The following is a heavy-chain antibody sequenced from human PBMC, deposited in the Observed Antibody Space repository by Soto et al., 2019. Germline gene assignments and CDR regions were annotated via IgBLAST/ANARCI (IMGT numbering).Heavy chain of an antibody. CDR2: INPNSGGT. CDR3: ARAPRRYDFWSGYYDPYYYYGMDV. V-gene: IGHV1-2*04. CDR1: GYTFTGYY. D-gene: IGHD3-3*01. J-gene: IGHJ6*02. Sequence: ASVKVSCKASGYTFTGYYMHWVRQAPGQGLEWMGWINPNSGGTNYAQKFQGWVTMTRDTSISTAYMELSRLRSDDTAVYYCARAPRRYDFWSGYYDPYYYYGMDVWGQGTTVTVSS.